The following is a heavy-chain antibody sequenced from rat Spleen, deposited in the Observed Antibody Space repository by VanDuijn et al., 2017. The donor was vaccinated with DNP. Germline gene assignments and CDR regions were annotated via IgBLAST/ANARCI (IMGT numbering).Heavy chain of an antibody. CDR2: ITSGGSNT. D-gene: IGHD1-8*01. CDR3: SRDGTINYRRVEY. Sequence: EVQLAESGGGLVQPGRSLKLSCAASGFTFSNYDMAWVRQAPKKGLEWVATITSGGSNTYYPDSVKGRFTISRDNAKSTLYLQMNSLRSEDTATYYWSRDGTINYRRVEYWGQGVMVTVSS. V-gene: IGHV5S23*01. J-gene: IGHJ2*01. CDR1: GFTFSNYD.